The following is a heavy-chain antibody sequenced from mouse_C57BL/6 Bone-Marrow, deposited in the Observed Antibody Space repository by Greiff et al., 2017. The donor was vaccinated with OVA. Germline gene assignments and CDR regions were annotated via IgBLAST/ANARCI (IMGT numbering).Heavy chain of an antibody. CDR2: IYPGGGYT. CDR1: GYTFTNFW. J-gene: IGHJ4*01. Sequence: QVQLQQSGAELVRPGTSVKMSCKASGYTFTNFWIGWAKQRPGHGLEWIGDIYPGGGYTNYNETFKGKATLTADKTSSTAYMQFSSLTSEDSDIYYCARSLYYAMDYWGQGTSVTVSS. V-gene: IGHV1-63*01. CDR3: ARSLYYAMDY. D-gene: IGHD6-2*01.